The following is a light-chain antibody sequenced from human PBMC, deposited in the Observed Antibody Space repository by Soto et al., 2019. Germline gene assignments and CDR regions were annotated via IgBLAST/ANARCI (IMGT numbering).Light chain of an antibody. CDR1: SSDIGGYKY. J-gene: IGLJ1*01. V-gene: IGLV2-14*01. Sequence: QSVLTQPASVSGSPGQSITISCTGTSSDIGGYKYVSWYQQNPDKAPKLMIYDVSYRPSGVSDRFSGSKSGNTASLTISGLQAEDEADYYCSSYTSINPHVLGTGTKVT. CDR3: SSYTSINPHV. CDR2: DVS.